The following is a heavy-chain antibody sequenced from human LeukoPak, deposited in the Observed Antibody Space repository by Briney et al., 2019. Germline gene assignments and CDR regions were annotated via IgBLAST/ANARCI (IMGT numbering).Heavy chain of an antibody. CDR2: IYYSGST. Sequence: PSETLSLTCTVSGGSISSSSYYWGWIRQPPGKGLEWIGSIYYSGSTYYNPSLKSRVTISVDTSKNQFSLKLSSVTAADTAVYYCARLELGTGYYFVYWGQGTLVTVSS. V-gene: IGHV4-39*01. CDR3: ARLELGTGYYFVY. CDR1: GGSISSSSYY. D-gene: IGHD7-27*01. J-gene: IGHJ4*02.